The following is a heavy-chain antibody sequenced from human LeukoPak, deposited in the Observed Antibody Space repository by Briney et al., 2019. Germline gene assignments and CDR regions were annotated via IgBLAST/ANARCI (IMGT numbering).Heavy chain of an antibody. V-gene: IGHV3-9*01. CDR2: ISWNSGSI. Sequence: PGGSLRLSCAASGFTFSSYSMNWVRQAPGKGLEWVSGISWNSGSIGYADSVKGRFTISRDNAKNSLYLQMNSLRAEDTALYYCAKAEYSSSWTTFDYWGQGTLVTVSS. CDR3: AKAEYSSSWTTFDY. D-gene: IGHD6-13*01. J-gene: IGHJ4*02. CDR1: GFTFSSYS.